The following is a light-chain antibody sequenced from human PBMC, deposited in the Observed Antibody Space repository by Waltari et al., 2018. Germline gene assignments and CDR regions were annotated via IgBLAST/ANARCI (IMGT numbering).Light chain of an antibody. CDR3: MFWPNNVWV. Sequence: QPVLTQPPSSSASPGESARLPCPLPSAINVGDFHIYWYQQHPGSPPRFLHYSNSDQEKAQGSVVPSRFSGSKDASGNAGILLISGLQSEDEADDYCMFWPNNVWVFGGGTKLTVL. V-gene: IGLV5-37*01. CDR2: SNSDQEK. CDR1: SAINVGDFH. J-gene: IGLJ3*02.